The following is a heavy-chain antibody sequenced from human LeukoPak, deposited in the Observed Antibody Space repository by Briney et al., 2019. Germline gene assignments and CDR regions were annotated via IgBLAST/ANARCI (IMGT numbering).Heavy chain of an antibody. V-gene: IGHV3-30*18. CDR3: AKIQSGGY. D-gene: IGHD5-18*01. J-gene: IGHJ4*02. Sequence: GGTLRLSCAASGFTFSSYGMSWVRQAPGKGLEWVALISYDGSNKYYADSVKGRITISRDNSKNSLYLQMNSLRAEDTAVYYCAKIQSGGYWGQGTLVTVSS. CDR2: ISYDGSNK. CDR1: GFTFSSYG.